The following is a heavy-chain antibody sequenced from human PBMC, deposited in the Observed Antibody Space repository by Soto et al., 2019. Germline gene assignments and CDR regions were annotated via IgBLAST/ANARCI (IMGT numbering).Heavy chain of an antibody. CDR2: IYPGDSDT. J-gene: IGHJ6*02. V-gene: IGHV5-51*01. CDR3: ARHGSSSSVSYYYGMDV. Sequence: GESLEISCKGSGDSFTSYWIGWVRQMHGKGLEWMGIIYPGDSDTRYSPSFQGQVTISADKSISTAYLLWSSLKASDTAMYYCARHGSSSSVSYYYGMDVWGQGTTVTVSS. CDR1: GDSFTSYW. D-gene: IGHD6-6*01.